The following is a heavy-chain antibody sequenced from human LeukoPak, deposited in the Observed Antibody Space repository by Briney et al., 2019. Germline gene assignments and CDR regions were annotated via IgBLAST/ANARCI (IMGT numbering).Heavy chain of an antibody. D-gene: IGHD6-19*01. CDR2: ISYEGSNQ. Sequence: PGGSLRLSCGASGLTFSSYGMHWVRQAPGKGLEWVAVISYEGSNQYYADSVKGRFTISRDNSKNMVYLQMNSLRAEDTAVYYCARTREQWQVLDYWGQGTLVTVSS. CDR3: ARTREQWQVLDY. J-gene: IGHJ4*02. CDR1: GLTFSSYG. V-gene: IGHV3-30*03.